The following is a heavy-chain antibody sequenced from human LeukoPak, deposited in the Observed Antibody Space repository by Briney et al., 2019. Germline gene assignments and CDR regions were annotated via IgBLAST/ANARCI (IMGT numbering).Heavy chain of an antibody. Sequence: GGSLRLSCAASGFTFSSYWMSWVRQAPGKGLEWVANMNQDGSEKDYVDSVKGRFTISRDNARNPLYLQMSSLRAEDTAVYYCATYTHWVAGDVWGQGTTVTVSS. D-gene: IGHD3-16*01. CDR2: MNQDGSEK. CDR1: GFTFSSYW. CDR3: ATYTHWVAGDV. J-gene: IGHJ6*02. V-gene: IGHV3-7*01.